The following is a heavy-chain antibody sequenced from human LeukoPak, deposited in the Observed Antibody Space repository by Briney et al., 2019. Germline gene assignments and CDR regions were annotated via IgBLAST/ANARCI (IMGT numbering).Heavy chain of an antibody. D-gene: IGHD6-13*01. CDR1: GYTFTSYY. CDR2: INPNSGGA. CDR3: ARDFRYSIGRGNFDY. J-gene: IGHJ4*02. V-gene: IGHV1-2*02. Sequence: ASVKVSCKASGYTFTSYYMHWVRQAPGQGLEWMGWINPNSGGANYAQKFQGRVTMTRDTSISTAYMELSRLRSDDTAVYYCARDFRYSIGRGNFDYWGQGTLVTVSS.